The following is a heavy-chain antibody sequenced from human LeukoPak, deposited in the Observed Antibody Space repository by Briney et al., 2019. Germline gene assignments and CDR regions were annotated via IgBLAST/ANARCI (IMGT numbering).Heavy chain of an antibody. J-gene: IGHJ5*02. CDR2: ISAYNGNT. D-gene: IGHD1-26*01. CDR3: ATSRGSQTWFDP. V-gene: IGHV1-18*01. CDR1: GYTFTSYG. Sequence: ASVKVSCKASGYTFTSYGISWVRQAPGQGIEWMGWISAYNGNTNYAQKLQGRVTMTTDTSTSTAYMELRSLRSDDTAVYYCATSRGSQTWFDPWGQGTLVTVSS.